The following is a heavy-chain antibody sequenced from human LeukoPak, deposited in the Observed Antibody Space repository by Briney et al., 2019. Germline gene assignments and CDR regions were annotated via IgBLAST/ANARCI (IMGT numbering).Heavy chain of an antibody. V-gene: IGHV3-23*01. CDR2: ISGSGGST. Sequence: GGSLRLSCAASGFTFSSYAMSWVRQAPGKRLEWVSAISGSGGSTYYADSVKGRFTISRDNSKNTLYLQMNSLRAEDTAVYYCAKEPYSGSSYYYYYMDVWGKGTTVTVSS. CDR3: AKEPYSGSSYYYYYMDV. CDR1: GFTFSSYA. J-gene: IGHJ6*03. D-gene: IGHD1-26*01.